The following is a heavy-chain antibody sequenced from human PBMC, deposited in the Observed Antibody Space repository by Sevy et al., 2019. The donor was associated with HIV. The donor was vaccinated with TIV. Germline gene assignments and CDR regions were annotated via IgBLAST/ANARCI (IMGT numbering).Heavy chain of an antibody. CDR3: ARYEQSYYDFWSDPPSPVHYGMDV. Sequence: GESLKISCKGSGYSFTSYWIGWVRQMPGKGLEWMGIIYPGDSDTRYSTSFQGQVTISANKSISTAYLQWSSLKASHTAMYYGARYEQSYYDFWSDPPSPVHYGMDVWGQGTTVTVSS. D-gene: IGHD3-3*01. CDR1: GYSFTSYW. J-gene: IGHJ6*02. CDR2: IYPGDSDT. V-gene: IGHV5-51*01.